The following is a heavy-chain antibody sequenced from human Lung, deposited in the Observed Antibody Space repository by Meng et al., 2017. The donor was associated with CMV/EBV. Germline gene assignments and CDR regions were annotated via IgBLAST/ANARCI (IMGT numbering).Heavy chain of an antibody. CDR3: ARAAYTSFFDF. Sequence: ASVKVSCKASGHSFSGYYIHWLRQAPGQGPEWMGWISPNSGDTNYAQKFQGRVTMTRDTSTITVYMELTRLTSDDTAVYYCARAAYTSFFDFWGQGTLVTVS. D-gene: IGHD2-2*01. CDR2: ISPNSGDT. CDR1: GHSFSGYY. V-gene: IGHV1-2*02. J-gene: IGHJ4*02.